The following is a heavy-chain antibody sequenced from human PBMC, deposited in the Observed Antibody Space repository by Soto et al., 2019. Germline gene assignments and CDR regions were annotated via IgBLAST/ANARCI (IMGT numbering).Heavy chain of an antibody. J-gene: IGHJ5*02. CDR3: ASTSIAAAGKDYNWFDP. D-gene: IGHD6-13*01. V-gene: IGHV5-51*01. CDR2: IYPDDSET. CDR1: GYSFLNYW. Sequence: PGESLKISCKGSGYSFLNYWIGWVRQMPGKDLEWIGIIYPDDSETRYSPSFQGRVTISVDRSITTTYLQWNTLQASDTAMYYCASTSIAAAGKDYNWFDPWGQGTLVTVSS.